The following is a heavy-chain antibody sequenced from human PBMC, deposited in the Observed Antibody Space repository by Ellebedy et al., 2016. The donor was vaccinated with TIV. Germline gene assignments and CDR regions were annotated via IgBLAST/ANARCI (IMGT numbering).Heavy chain of an antibody. D-gene: IGHD6-13*01. CDR1: GGSISSYY. Sequence: SETLSLTXTVSGGSISSYYWSWIRQPPGKGLEWIGYIYYSGSTNYNPSLKSRVTISVDTSKNQFSPKLSSVTAADTAVYYCARGIAAAGLRTYYYGMDVWGQGTTVTVSS. J-gene: IGHJ6*02. CDR3: ARGIAAAGLRTYYYGMDV. V-gene: IGHV4-59*01. CDR2: IYYSGST.